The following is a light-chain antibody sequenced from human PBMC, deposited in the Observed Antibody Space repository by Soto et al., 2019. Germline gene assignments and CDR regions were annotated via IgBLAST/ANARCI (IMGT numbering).Light chain of an antibody. Sequence: SALTQSASVSGSPGQSITISCTGTSSDVGGYNYVSWYQQHPGKAPKLMIYDVSNRPSGVSNRFSGSKSGNTASLTISGLQAEDEADYYCSSYTSSSTYVIFGGGTKLTVL. V-gene: IGLV2-14*01. J-gene: IGLJ2*01. CDR2: DVS. CDR3: SSYTSSSTYVI. CDR1: SSDVGGYNY.